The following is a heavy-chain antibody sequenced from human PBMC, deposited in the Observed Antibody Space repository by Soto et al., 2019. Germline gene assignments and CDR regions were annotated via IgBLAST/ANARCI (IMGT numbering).Heavy chain of an antibody. D-gene: IGHD6-13*01. CDR2: ISSNGGST. CDR1: GLTFSSYA. V-gene: IGHV3-64D*06. J-gene: IGHJ4*02. CDR3: VKALVTIAAAGIFDY. Sequence: VGSLRLSCSASGLTFSSYAMHWVRQAPGKGLEYVSAISSNGGSTYYADSVKGRFTISRDNSKNTLYLQMSSLRAEDTAVYYCVKALVTIAAAGIFDYWGQGTLVTVSS.